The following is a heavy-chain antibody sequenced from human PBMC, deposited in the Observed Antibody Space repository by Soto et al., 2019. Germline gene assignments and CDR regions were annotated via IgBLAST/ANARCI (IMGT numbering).Heavy chain of an antibody. D-gene: IGHD3-22*01. CDR2: IYYSGST. CDR1: GGSITGSSYY. Sequence: PSETLSLTCTVSGGSITGSSYYWGWIRQPPGKGLEWIGSIYYSGSTYYNPFLKSRVTISVDTSKNQFSLKLSSVTAADTAVYYCMLGSGWKDFDYWGQGTLVTV. CDR3: MLGSGWKDFDY. V-gene: IGHV4-39*01. J-gene: IGHJ4*02.